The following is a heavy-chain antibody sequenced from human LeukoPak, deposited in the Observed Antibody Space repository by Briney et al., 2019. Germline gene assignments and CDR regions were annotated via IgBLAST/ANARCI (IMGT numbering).Heavy chain of an antibody. Sequence: GGSLRLSCAASGNYWMHWVRQAPGKGLVWVSHINSDGSWTSYADSVKGRFTISKDNAKNAVYLQMNRLRAEDTAVYYCVSFYETYRGRGTLVTVSS. CDR1: GNYW. J-gene: IGHJ4*02. CDR2: INSDGSWT. D-gene: IGHD2/OR15-2a*01. V-gene: IGHV3-74*01. CDR3: VSFYETY.